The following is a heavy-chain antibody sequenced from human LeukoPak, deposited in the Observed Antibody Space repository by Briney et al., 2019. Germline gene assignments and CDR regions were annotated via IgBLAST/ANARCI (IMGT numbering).Heavy chain of an antibody. CDR1: GFTFSSYG. Sequence: GGSLRLSCAASGFTFSSYGMHWVRQAPGKGLEWVAVIWYDGSSKYYADSVKGRFTISRDNSKNTLYLQMNSLRAEDMAVYYCARDMTTVAPYYYYGMDVWGQGTTVTVSS. CDR3: ARDMTTVAPYYYYGMDV. D-gene: IGHD4-23*01. CDR2: IWYDGSSK. J-gene: IGHJ6*02. V-gene: IGHV3-33*01.